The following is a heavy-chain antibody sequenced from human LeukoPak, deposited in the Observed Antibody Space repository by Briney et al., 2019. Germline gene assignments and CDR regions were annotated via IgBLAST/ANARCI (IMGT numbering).Heavy chain of an antibody. CDR1: GYTFTGYY. V-gene: IGHV1-2*04. CDR3: ARAAIFSTATQRSTTGMDV. Sequence: GASVKVSCKASGYTFTGYYMHWVRQAPGQGLEWMGWINPNSGGTNYAQKFQGWVTMTRDTSISTAYMELSRLRSDDTAVYYCARAAIFSTATQRSTTGMDVWGQGTTVTVSS. D-gene: IGHD5-18*01. CDR2: INPNSGGT. J-gene: IGHJ6*02.